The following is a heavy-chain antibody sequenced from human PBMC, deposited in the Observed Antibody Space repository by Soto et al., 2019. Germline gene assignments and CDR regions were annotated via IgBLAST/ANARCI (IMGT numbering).Heavy chain of an antibody. Sequence: QVQLVESGGGLVQPGGSLRLSCAASRLTFSVSYMTWIRQAPGKGLEWLSHISSSGTTLHYTDSVKGRFTISRDNDKNSLFLKMNSRRAQDTAVDYWLARIQLWHLVDFWGQGTLVTVSS. CDR1: RLTFSVSY. CDR3: LARIQLWHLVDF. V-gene: IGHV3-11*01. CDR2: ISSSGTTL. D-gene: IGHD5-18*01. J-gene: IGHJ4*02.